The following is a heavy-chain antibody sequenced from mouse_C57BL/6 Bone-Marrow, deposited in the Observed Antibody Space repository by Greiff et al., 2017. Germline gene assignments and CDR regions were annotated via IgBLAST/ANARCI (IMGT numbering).Heavy chain of an antibody. Sequence: QVQLQQSGAELVKPGASVKLSCKASGYTFTEYTIHWVKQRSGQGLEWSGWFYPGSGSIKYNEKFKDKATLTAYKSSSTVYMELSRLTSEDSAVYFCARHEVGYDYDVWFAYWGQVTLVTVSA. J-gene: IGHJ3*01. CDR1: GYTFTEYT. D-gene: IGHD2-4*01. V-gene: IGHV1-62-2*01. CDR3: ARHEVGYDYDVWFAY. CDR2: FYPGSGSI.